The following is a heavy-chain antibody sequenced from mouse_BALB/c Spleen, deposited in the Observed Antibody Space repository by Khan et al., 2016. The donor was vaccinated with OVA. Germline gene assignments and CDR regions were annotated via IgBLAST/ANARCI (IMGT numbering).Heavy chain of an antibody. J-gene: IGHJ2*01. Sequence: EVQLQESGAELGRPGSSVKLSCKTSGNTFTSYGIKWVKQRPGQGLEWIRYIYPGNGYTEYNEKFQGKAILTSDTSSSTAYMQLRSLTSEDSAIYFCTTAYYRYYFDYWGQGTTLTVSS. V-gene: IGHV1S134*01. CDR2: IYPGNGYT. CDR1: GNTFTSYG. D-gene: IGHD2-14*01. CDR3: TTAYYRYYFDY.